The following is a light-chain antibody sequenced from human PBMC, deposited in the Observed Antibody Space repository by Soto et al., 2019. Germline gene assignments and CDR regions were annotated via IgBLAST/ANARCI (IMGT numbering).Light chain of an antibody. J-gene: IGKJ1*01. CDR1: STVGNNY. V-gene: IGKV3-20*01. CDR3: QQYGDSPQT. CDR2: DAS. Sequence: EIVLTQSPGTLTLSPGEGATLSCRASSTVGNNYLAWYQQTPGQAPRLLIYDASTRATGIPDRFSGSGSGTDFTLTISRLQPEDFALHYCQQYGDSPQTFGQGTKVEV.